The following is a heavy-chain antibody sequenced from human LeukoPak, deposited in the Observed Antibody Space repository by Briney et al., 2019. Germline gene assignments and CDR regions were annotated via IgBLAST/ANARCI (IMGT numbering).Heavy chain of an antibody. CDR3: ARDRTNRHCYFDY. CDR1: GYSISSGYY. Sequence: SETLSLTCTVPGYSISSGYYWGWIRQPPGKGLEWIGSIYHSGSTYYNPSLKSRVTISVDTSKNQFSLKLSSVTAADTAVYYCARDRTNRHCYFDYWGQGTLVTVSS. CDR2: IYHSGST. J-gene: IGHJ4*02. V-gene: IGHV4-38-2*02. D-gene: IGHD1-1*01.